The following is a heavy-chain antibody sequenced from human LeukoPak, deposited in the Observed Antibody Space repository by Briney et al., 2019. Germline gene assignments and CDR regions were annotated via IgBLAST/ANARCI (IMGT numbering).Heavy chain of an antibody. CDR3: ARSGIAAADDFDY. D-gene: IGHD6-13*01. CDR1: GGSISSSSYY. CDR2: IYYSGST. V-gene: IGHV4-39*01. Sequence: PSETLSLTCTVSGGSISSSSYYWGWIRQPPGKGLEWIGSIYYSGSTYYNPSLKSRVTISVDTSKNQFSLKLSSVTAADTAVYYCARSGIAAADDFDYWGQRTLVTVSS. J-gene: IGHJ4*02.